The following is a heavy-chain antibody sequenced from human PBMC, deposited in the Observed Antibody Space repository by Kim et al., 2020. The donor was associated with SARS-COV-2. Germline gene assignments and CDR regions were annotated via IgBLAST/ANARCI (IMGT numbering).Heavy chain of an antibody. CDR2: IYPGDSDT. D-gene: IGHD1-26*01. J-gene: IGHJ5*02. CDR1: GYSFTSYW. Sequence: GESLKISCKGSGYSFTSYWIGWVRQMPGKGLEWMGIIYPGDSDTRYSPSFQGQVTISADKSISTAYLQWSSLKASDTAMYYCARHVGATIPFGWFDPWGQGTLVTVSS. V-gene: IGHV5-51*01. CDR3: ARHVGATIPFGWFDP.